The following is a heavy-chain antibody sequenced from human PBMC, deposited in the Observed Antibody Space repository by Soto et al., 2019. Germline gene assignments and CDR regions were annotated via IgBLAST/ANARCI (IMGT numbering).Heavy chain of an antibody. V-gene: IGHV2-5*02. CDR2: SYWDDVN. CDR3: AHRRGYDSSGYYGELDY. J-gene: IGHJ4*02. CDR1: GFSLNTGGVG. D-gene: IGHD3-22*01. Sequence: QITLKESGPPLVKPTQTLTLTCTFSGFSLNTGGVGVGWIRQPPGKALEWLALSYWDDVNYYSPSLKDRLTITKDTSKNQVVLRVTNMDPVDPATDYGAHRRGYDSSGYYGELDYWGQGTLVTVSS.